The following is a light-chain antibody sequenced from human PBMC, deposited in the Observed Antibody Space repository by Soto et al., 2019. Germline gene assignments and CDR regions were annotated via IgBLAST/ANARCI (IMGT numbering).Light chain of an antibody. CDR2: EGS. J-gene: IGLJ2*01. Sequence: QSALTQPASVSGSPGQSITISCTGTSSDVGGYNLVSWYQQHPGKAPKLMIYEGSKRPSGVSHRFSGPKSGNTASLTISGLQAEDEADYYCCSYAGSSTVVFGGGTKLTVL. CDR3: CSYAGSSTVV. V-gene: IGLV2-23*01. CDR1: SSDVGGYNL.